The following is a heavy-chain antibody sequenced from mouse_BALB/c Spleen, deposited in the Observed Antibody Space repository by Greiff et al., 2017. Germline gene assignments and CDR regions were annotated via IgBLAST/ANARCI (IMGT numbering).Heavy chain of an antibody. J-gene: IGHJ2*01. CDR1: GYSITSDYA. D-gene: IGHD1-2*01. CDR2: VSYSGST. CDR3: ARWAKFITTATYYFDY. V-gene: IGHV3-2*02. Sequence: EVQLQQSGPGLVKPSQSLSLTCTVTGYSITSDYAWNWIRQFPGNKLEWMGYVSYSGSTSYNPSLKSRISITRDTSKNQFFLQLNSVTTEDTATYYCARWAKFITTATYYFDYWGQGTTLTVSS.